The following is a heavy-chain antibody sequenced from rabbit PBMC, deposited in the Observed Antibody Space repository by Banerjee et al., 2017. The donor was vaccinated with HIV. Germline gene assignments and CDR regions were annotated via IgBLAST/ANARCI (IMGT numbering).Heavy chain of an antibody. D-gene: IGHD6-1*01. CDR2: IHISSGST. Sequence: QSLEESGGGLVKPGASLTLTCTASGFSFSSGYDMCWVRQAPGKGLEWIACIHISSGSTDYASWAKGRFTISKTSSTTVTLQMTSLTAADTATYFCARGGGYSGYGYAAGYNLWGPGTLVTVS. CDR1: GFSFSSGYD. V-gene: IGHV1S40*01. CDR3: ARGGGYSGYGYAAGYNL. J-gene: IGHJ4*01.